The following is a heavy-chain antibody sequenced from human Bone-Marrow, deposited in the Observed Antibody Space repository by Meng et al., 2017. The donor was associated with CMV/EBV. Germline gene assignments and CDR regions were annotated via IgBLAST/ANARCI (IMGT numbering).Heavy chain of an antibody. J-gene: IGHJ4*02. CDR1: GYTFTGHY. D-gene: IGHD4-17*01. CDR3: ARVTVGYGSERWDY. V-gene: IGHV1-2*02. CDR2: IKPNNGGT. Sequence: ASVKVSCKASGYTFTGHYMHWVRQAPGQGLEWMGWIKPNNGGTSYAQRFQGRVTMTSETSISTAYMELSGLTSDDTAVYYCARVTVGYGSERWDYWGQGTLVTVSS.